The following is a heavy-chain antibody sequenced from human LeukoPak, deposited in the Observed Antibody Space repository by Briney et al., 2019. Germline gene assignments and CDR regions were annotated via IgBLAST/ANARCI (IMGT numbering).Heavy chain of an antibody. CDR3: ARDCDYGGNRLDYFDY. Sequence: PSETLSLTCTVSGGSISSFYWSWIRQPAGKALQWIGRIYGSGSTDYNPSLKSRVTMSIATSKNQFSLQLSSVTAADTAVYYCARDCDYGGNRLDYFDYWGQGTLVTVSS. V-gene: IGHV4-4*07. CDR1: GGSISSFY. J-gene: IGHJ4*02. D-gene: IGHD4-23*01. CDR2: IYGSGST.